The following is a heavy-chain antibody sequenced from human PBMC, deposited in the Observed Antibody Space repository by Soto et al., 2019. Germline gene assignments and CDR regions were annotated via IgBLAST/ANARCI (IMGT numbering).Heavy chain of an antibody. J-gene: IGHJ5*02. CDR3: AVGRGEYQLLPEGP. Sequence: QVQLVQSGAEVKKPGSSVKVSCKASGGTFSSYAISWVRQAPGQGLEWMGRIIPIFGTANYAQKFQGRVTITADESTSTANMEQSSMKAVDTAVYYWAVGRGEYQLLPEGPWGQGTLVTVSS. V-gene: IGHV1-69*01. CDR2: IIPIFGTA. D-gene: IGHD2-2*01. CDR1: GGTFSSYA.